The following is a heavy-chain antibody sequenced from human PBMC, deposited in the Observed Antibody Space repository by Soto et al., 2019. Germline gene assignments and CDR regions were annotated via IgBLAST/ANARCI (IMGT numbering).Heavy chain of an antibody. J-gene: IGHJ3*02. Sequence: QVQLVQSGAEVKKPGSSVKVSCKASGGTFSSYAISWVRQAPGQGLEWMGGIIPIFGTANYAQKFQGRVTITADESTSTAYMGLSSLRSEDTAVYYCARDLADCSSTSCYFEAFDIWGQGTMVTVSS. CDR1: GGTFSSYA. V-gene: IGHV1-69*01. CDR3: ARDLADCSSTSCYFEAFDI. D-gene: IGHD2-2*01. CDR2: IIPIFGTA.